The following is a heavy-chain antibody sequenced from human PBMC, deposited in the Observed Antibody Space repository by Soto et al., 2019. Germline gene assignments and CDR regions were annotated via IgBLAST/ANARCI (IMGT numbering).Heavy chain of an antibody. CDR1: GGSISSYY. J-gene: IGHJ5*02. D-gene: IGHD6-13*01. Sequence: QVQLQESGPGLVKPSETLSLTCTVSGGSISSYYWSWIRQPPGKGLEWIGYIYYSGSTNYNPSLKRQVTISVDTSKNQFSLKLSAVTAADTAVYYCARAKAPLYSSSWYWFDPWGQGTLVTVSS. CDR3: ARAKAPLYSSSWYWFDP. V-gene: IGHV4-59*08. CDR2: IYYSGST.